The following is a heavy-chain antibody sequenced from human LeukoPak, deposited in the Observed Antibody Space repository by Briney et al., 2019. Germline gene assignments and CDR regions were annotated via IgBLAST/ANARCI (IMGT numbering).Heavy chain of an antibody. J-gene: IGHJ4*02. CDR1: GYTFTSYG. V-gene: IGHV1-18*01. D-gene: IGHD2-8*02. CDR2: ISAYNGNT. Sequence: ASVKASCKASGYTFTSYGISWVRQAPGQGLEWMGWISAYNGNTNYAQKLQGRVTMTTDTSTSTAYMELGSLRSDDTAVYYCALLVVGSSPFDYWGQGTLVTVSS. CDR3: ALLVVGSSPFDY.